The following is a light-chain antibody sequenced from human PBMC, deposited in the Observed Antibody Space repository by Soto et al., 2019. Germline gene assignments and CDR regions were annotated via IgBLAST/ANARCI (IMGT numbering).Light chain of an antibody. V-gene: IGLV2-23*02. Sequence: QSALTQPASVSGSPGQSITISCTGTSSDVGSYNLVSWYQQHPGKAPKLMIYEVSKRPSGVSNRFCGSKSGNTASLTLSGLQAEDEADYYCCSYAGSSTPLIFGTGTKLTVL. CDR1: SSDVGSYNL. J-gene: IGLJ1*01. CDR2: EVS. CDR3: CSYAGSSTPLI.